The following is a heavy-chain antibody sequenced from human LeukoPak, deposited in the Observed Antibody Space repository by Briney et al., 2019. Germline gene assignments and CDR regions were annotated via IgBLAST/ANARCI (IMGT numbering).Heavy chain of an antibody. D-gene: IGHD2-2*01. Sequence: KPSETLSLTCTVSGGSISSSSYSWSWIRQPPGKGLEWRGEINHSGSTNYNPPLKSRVTISVDTSKNQFSLKLSSVTAADTAVYYCARTSSTSCYRCPNHNNWFDPWGQGTLVTVSS. J-gene: IGHJ5*02. V-gene: IGHV4-39*07. CDR3: ARTSSTSCYRCPNHNNWFDP. CDR2: INHSGST. CDR1: GGSISSSSYS.